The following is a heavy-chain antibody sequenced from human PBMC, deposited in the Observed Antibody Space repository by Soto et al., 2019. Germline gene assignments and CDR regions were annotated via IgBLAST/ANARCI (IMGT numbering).Heavy chain of an antibody. CDR3: ARDSIRFPHMVNKWDFDY. J-gene: IGHJ4*02. CDR1: GFTFSSYS. V-gene: IGHV3-21*01. D-gene: IGHD3-3*01. Sequence: GGSLRLSCAASGFTFSSYSMNWVRQAPGKGLEWVSSISSSSSYIYYADSVKGRLTISRDNAKNSLYLQMNSLRAEDTAVYYCARDSIRFPHMVNKWDFDYWGQGTLVTVSS. CDR2: ISSSSSYI.